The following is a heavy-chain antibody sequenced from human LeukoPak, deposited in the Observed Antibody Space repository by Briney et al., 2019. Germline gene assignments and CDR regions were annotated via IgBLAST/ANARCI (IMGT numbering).Heavy chain of an antibody. D-gene: IGHD6-13*01. CDR2: ISAYNGNT. CDR3: ARGAQGGSSSWYNY. V-gene: IGHV1-18*01. CDR1: GYTFASYG. J-gene: IGHJ4*02. Sequence: ASVKVSCKASGYTFASYGISWVRQAPGQGLEWMGWISAYNGNTNYAQKLQGRVTMTTDTSTSTAYMELMSLRSDDTAVYYCARGAQGGSSSWYNYWGQGTLVTVSS.